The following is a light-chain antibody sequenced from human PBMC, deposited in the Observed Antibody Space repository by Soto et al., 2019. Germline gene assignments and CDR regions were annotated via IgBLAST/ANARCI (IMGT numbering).Light chain of an antibody. CDR2: RAS. V-gene: IGKV3-20*01. CDR1: PSIDSNF. CDR3: QQYGYSPLT. Sequence: EIVLTQSPGTLSLSPGEGATLSCRASPSIDSNFLAWYQQKPGQAPRLLIFRASSRATGIPDRLSGGGSGTYFTLTISRLEPEDFAVYYCQQYGYSPLTFGGGTKVEIK. J-gene: IGKJ4*01.